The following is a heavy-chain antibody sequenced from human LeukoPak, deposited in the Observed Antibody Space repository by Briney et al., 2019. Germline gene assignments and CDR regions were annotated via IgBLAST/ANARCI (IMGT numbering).Heavy chain of an antibody. J-gene: IGHJ4*02. CDR3: AKSSYCSSTSCQNERRAYLDY. V-gene: IGHV3-23*01. CDR1: GLTFSGSA. D-gene: IGHD2-2*01. CDR2: ISGSGGST. Sequence: PGGSLRLSCAASGLTFSGSAMSWVRQAPGKGLEWVSAISGSGGSTYYADSVKGRFTISRDNSKNTLYLQMNSLRAEDTVVYYCAKSSYCSSTSCQNERRAYLDYWGQGTLVTVSS.